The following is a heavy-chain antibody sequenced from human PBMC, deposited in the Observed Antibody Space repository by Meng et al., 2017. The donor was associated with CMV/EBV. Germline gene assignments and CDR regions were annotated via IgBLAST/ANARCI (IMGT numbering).Heavy chain of an antibody. CDR3: AREGYCSGVSCNSDY. Sequence: GESLKISCAASGFTFSSHSMNWVRQAPGKGMEWVSSISSSSSYIYYADSVKGRFTISRDNAKNSLYLQMNSMRAEDTAVYYCAREGYCSGVSCNSDYWGQGTLVTVSS. V-gene: IGHV3-21*01. CDR1: GFTFSSHS. CDR2: ISSSSSYI. D-gene: IGHD2-15*01. J-gene: IGHJ4*02.